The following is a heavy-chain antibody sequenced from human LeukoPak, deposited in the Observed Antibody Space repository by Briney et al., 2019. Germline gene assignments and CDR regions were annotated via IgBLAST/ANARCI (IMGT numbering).Heavy chain of an antibody. CDR3: ARGVGAEAMAFDY. J-gene: IGHJ4*02. Sequence: SETLSLTCTVSGGSISSYYWSWIRQPPGKGLEWIGYIYYSGSTNYNPSLKSRVTIPVDTSKNQFSLKLSSVTAADTAVYYCARGVGAEAMAFDYWGQGTLVTVSS. CDR2: IYYSGST. V-gene: IGHV4-59*01. CDR1: GGSISSYY. D-gene: IGHD5-18*01.